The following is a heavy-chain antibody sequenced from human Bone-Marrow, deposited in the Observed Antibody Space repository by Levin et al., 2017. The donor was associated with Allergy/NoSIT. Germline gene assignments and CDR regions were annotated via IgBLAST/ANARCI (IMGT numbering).Heavy chain of an antibody. CDR3: AREVLMGYYYGSGSYSYVR. CDR2: IIPIFGTA. Sequence: SVKVSCKASGGTFSSYAISWVRQAPGQGLEWMGGIIPIFGTANYAQKFQGRVTITADKSTSTAYMELSSLRSEDTAVYYCAREVLMGYYYGSGSYSYVRWGQGTLVTVSS. CDR1: GGTFSSYA. V-gene: IGHV1-69*06. J-gene: IGHJ4*02. D-gene: IGHD3-10*01.